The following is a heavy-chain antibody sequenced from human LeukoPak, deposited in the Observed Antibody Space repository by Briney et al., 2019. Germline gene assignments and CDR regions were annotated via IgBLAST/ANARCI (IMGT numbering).Heavy chain of an antibody. CDR2: IYSGGST. D-gene: IGHD3-9*01. V-gene: IGHV3-53*01. CDR1: GFTVSYNY. J-gene: IGHJ4*02. CDR3: ASTPPRYLGYFDY. Sequence: PGGSLRLSCAASGFTVSYNYMSWVRQAPGKGLEWVSVIYSGGSTYYADSVKGRFTISRDNSKNTLYFQTNSLRAEDTAVYYCASTPPRYLGYFDYWGQGTLVTVSS.